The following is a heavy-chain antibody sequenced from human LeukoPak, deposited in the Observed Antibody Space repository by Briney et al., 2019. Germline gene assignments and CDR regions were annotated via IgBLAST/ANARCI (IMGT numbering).Heavy chain of an antibody. CDR2: IYYNGIT. Sequence: SETLSLTCTVSGGSISPYYWSWIRQPPGKGLEWIGYIYYNGITSYKPSLKGRVTISVDTSKEQFALKLSSVTDADTAVYYCARGYYYDNSGYPDALDIWGQGTMVTVSS. V-gene: IGHV4-59*01. J-gene: IGHJ3*02. D-gene: IGHD3-22*01. CDR3: ARGYYYDNSGYPDALDI. CDR1: GGSISPYY.